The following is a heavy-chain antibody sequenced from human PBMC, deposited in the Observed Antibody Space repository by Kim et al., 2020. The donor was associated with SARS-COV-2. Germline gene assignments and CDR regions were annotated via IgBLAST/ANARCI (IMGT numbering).Heavy chain of an antibody. Sequence: GESLKISCKGSGYSFTSYWISWVRQMPGKGLEWMGRIDPSDSYTNYSPSFQGHVTISADKSISTAYLQWSSLKASDTAMYYCATTRGDVDTAPYYFDYWGQGTLVTVSS. CDR2: IDPSDSYT. D-gene: IGHD5-18*01. J-gene: IGHJ4*02. V-gene: IGHV5-10-1*01. CDR1: GYSFTSYW. CDR3: ATTRGDVDTAPYYFDY.